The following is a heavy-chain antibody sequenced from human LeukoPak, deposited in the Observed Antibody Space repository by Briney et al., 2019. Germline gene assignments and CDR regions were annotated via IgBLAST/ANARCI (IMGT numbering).Heavy chain of an antibody. CDR3: ARQVPSEYSRPYYFDY. CDR2: IYPGDSDT. D-gene: IGHD6-6*01. J-gene: IGHJ4*02. CDR1: GYSFTSYC. Sequence: GESLKISCKGSGYSFTSYCIGWVRQMPGKGLEWMGIIYPGDSDTRYSPSFQGQVTISADKSISTAYLQWSSLKASDTAMYYCARQVPSEYSRPYYFDYWGQGTLVTVSS. V-gene: IGHV5-51*01.